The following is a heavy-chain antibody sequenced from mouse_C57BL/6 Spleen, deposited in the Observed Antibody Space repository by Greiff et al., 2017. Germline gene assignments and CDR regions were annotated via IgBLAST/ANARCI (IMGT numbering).Heavy chain of an antibody. Sequence: VQLQQSGPELVKPGASVKISCKASAYAFSSSWLNWVKQRPGKGLEWIGRIYPGDGDTNYNGKFKGKATLTADKSSSTAYMQLSSLTAEDSAVXFCAREGWLLRYFDVWGTGTTGTVSS. J-gene: IGHJ1*03. CDR1: AYAFSSSW. CDR3: AREGWLLRYFDV. CDR2: IYPGDGDT. V-gene: IGHV1-82*01. D-gene: IGHD2-3*01.